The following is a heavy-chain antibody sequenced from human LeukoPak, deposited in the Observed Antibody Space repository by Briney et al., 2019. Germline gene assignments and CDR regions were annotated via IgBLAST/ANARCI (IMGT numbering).Heavy chain of an antibody. D-gene: IGHD6-19*01. CDR2: IYYSGST. V-gene: IGHV4-59*08. CDR3: ARHRAGGAVADYFDY. Sequence: PSETLSLTCTVSGGSISSNYWSWIRQPPGKGLEWIGYIYYSGSTNYNPSLKSRVTISVDTSKNQFSLKLSSVTAADTAVYYCARHRAGGAVADYFDYWGQGTLVTVSS. CDR1: GGSISSNY. J-gene: IGHJ4*02.